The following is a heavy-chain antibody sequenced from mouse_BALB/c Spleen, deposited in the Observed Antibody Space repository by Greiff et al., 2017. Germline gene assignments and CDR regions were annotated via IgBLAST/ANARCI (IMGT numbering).Heavy chain of an antibody. D-gene: IGHD1-1*01. CDR1: GFTFSSFG. Sequence: DVKLVESGGGLVQPGGSRKLSCAASGFTFSSFGMHWVRQAPEKGLEWVAYISSGSSTIYYADTVKGRFTISRDNPKKTLFLQMTSLRSEDTAMYYCATYYYGRDSWGQGTTLTVSS. CDR2: ISSGSSTI. J-gene: IGHJ2*01. V-gene: IGHV5-17*02. CDR3: ATYYYGRDS.